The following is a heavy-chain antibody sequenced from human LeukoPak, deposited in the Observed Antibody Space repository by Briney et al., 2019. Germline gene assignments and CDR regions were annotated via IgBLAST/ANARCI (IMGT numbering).Heavy chain of an antibody. Sequence: PSETLSLTCTVSGGSISVYYWSWIRQPPGKGLEWIGYVSYSGSTNDNPSLKSRVTISVDTSKNQFSLKLSSVTAADTAVYYCARDHGEEGGYHFDYWGQGTLVTVSS. CDR3: ARDHGEEGGYHFDY. J-gene: IGHJ4*02. CDR2: VSYSGST. D-gene: IGHD3-10*01. V-gene: IGHV4-59*12. CDR1: GGSISVYY.